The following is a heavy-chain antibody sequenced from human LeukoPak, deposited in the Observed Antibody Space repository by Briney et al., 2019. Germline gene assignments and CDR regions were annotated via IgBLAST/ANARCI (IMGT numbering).Heavy chain of an antibody. CDR1: GFTFSSYE. CDR2: ISSSGSTI. J-gene: IGHJ6*04. V-gene: IGHV3-48*03. Sequence: GGSLRLSCAASGFTFSSYEMNWVRQAPGKGLEWVSYISSSGSTIYYADSVKGRFTISRDNAKNSLYLQMNSLRAEDTAVYYCARAPCLYCSSGGGMDVWGKGTTVTVSS. D-gene: IGHD2-2*01. CDR3: ARAPCLYCSSGGGMDV.